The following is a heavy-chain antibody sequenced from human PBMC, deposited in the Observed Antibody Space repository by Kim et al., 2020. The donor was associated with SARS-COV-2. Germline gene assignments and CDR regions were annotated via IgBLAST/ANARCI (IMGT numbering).Heavy chain of an antibody. V-gene: IGHV3-33*01. CDR3: GRDPKDCGGGDCYSTPLSNWFDP. CDR2: IWPDGSNQ. Sequence: GGSLRHSCATSGFTFSSHGMHWVRQAPGKGLEWVAAIWPDGSNQHYLDSVRGRLTVSRDNSKNMLYLQMNSLRVEDTAIYYCGRDPKDCGGGDCYSTPLSNWFDPWGQGTLVPVSS. D-gene: IGHD2-21*02. CDR1: GFTFSSHG. J-gene: IGHJ5*02.